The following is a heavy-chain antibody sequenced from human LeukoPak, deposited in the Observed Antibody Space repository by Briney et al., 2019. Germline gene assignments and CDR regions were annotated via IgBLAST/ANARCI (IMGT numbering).Heavy chain of an antibody. D-gene: IGHD6-19*01. CDR2: IYYSGST. CDR3: ARDAYSSGFFFDY. V-gene: IGHV4-59*01. J-gene: IGHJ4*02. CDR1: GGSISSYY. Sequence: SETLSLTCTVSGGSISSYYWSWIRQPPGKGLEWIGYIYYSGSTNYNPSLKSRVSISVDTSKNQFSLKLSSVTAADTAVYYCARDAYSSGFFFDYWGQGTLVTVSS.